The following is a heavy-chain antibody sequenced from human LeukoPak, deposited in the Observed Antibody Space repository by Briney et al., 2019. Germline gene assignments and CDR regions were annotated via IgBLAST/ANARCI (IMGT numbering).Heavy chain of an antibody. J-gene: IGHJ3*02. CDR1: GFTFSSYG. Sequence: PGGSLRLSCAASGFTFSSYGMHWVRQAPGKGLEWVAVISFDASNKYYADSVKGRFTISRDNSKNTLYLQMNSLRAEDTAVYYCARLQGSGSYSYDAFDIWGQGTMVTVSS. CDR2: ISFDASNK. D-gene: IGHD1-26*01. CDR3: ARLQGSGSYSYDAFDI. V-gene: IGHV3-30*03.